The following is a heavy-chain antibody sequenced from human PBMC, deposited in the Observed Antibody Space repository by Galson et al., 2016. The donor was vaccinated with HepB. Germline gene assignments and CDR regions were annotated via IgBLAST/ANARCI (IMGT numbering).Heavy chain of an antibody. CDR3: ARAGSRVGFYLRFGFFDS. V-gene: IGHV3-53*01. D-gene: IGHD3-10*01. CDR1: GFSVSQNY. J-gene: IGHJ4*02. CDR2: IYSGNNA. Sequence: SLRLSCAVSGFSVSQNYMPWVRQAPGKGLEWLSVIYSGNNAYYAGSVKGRFTISRDNFRNTLHLQINSLRAEDTAVYYCARAGSRVGFYLRFGFFDSWGQGTLVTVSS.